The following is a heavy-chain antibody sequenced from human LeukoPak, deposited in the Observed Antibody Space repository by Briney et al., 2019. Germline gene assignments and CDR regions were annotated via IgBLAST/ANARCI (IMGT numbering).Heavy chain of an antibody. D-gene: IGHD1-26*01. CDR3: ARGGSYPYYFDY. CDR1: GYTFTSYA. V-gene: IGHV1-3*01. CDR2: ISAGNGNT. J-gene: IGHJ4*02. Sequence: GASVKVSCKASGYTFTSYAMHWVRQAPGQRLEWMGWISAGNGNTKYSQKFQGRVTITRDTSASTAYMELSSLRSEDTAVYYCARGGSYPYYFDYWGQGTLVTVSS.